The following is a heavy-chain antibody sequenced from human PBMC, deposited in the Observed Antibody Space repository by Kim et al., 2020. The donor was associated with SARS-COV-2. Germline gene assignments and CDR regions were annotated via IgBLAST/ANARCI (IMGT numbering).Heavy chain of an antibody. CDR1: GFTFSGSA. V-gene: IGHV3-73*01. CDR3: LLKVSTAIGLGY. D-gene: IGHD3-16*01. Sequence: GGSLRLSCAASGFTFSGSAIHWVRQASGKGLEWVGRIRSNSYATAYAASVKGRFTISRDDSKNTAYLQMNSLKTEDTAVYYCLLKVSTAIGLGYWGQGTLVTVSS. CDR2: IRSNSYAT. J-gene: IGHJ4*02.